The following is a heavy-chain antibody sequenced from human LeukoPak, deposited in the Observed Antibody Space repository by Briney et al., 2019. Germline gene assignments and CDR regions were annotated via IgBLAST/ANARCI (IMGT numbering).Heavy chain of an antibody. CDR2: ISSSSSYI. V-gene: IGHV3-21*01. CDR1: GFTFSSYS. D-gene: IGHD5-12*01. J-gene: IGHJ4*02. Sequence: GGSLRLSCAASGFTFSSYSMNWVRRAPGKGLEWVSSISSSSSYIYYADSVKGRFTISRDNAKNSLYLQMNSLRAEDTAVYYCARDNGGYGFDYWGQGTLVTVSS. CDR3: ARDNGGYGFDY.